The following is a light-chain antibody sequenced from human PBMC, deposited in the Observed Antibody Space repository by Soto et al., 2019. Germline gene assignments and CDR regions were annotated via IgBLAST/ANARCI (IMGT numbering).Light chain of an antibody. V-gene: IGKV2-28*01. CDR3: MQALQSPYT. CDR2: LGS. J-gene: IGKJ2*01. CDR1: QSLLHSNGYNY. Sequence: DIVMTQSPLSLPVTPGEPASISCRSSQSLLHSNGYNYLDWYLQKPGQSPQLLISLGSNRASGVPARFSGSGSGTDFTLNIARVEAEDLGVYYCMQALQSPYTFGQGTKLEIK.